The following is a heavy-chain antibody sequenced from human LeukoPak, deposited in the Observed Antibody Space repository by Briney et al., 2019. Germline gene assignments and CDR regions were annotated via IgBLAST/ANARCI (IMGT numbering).Heavy chain of an antibody. Sequence: GGSLRLSCAASGFTVSSNYMSWVRQAPGKGLEWVSVIYSGGSTYYADSVKGRFTISRDNSKNTLYLQMNSLRAEDTAVYYCARERLDGGYSFDYWGQGTLVTVSS. CDR1: GFTVSSNY. J-gene: IGHJ4*02. CDR2: IYSGGST. V-gene: IGHV3-53*01. CDR3: ARERLDGGYSFDY. D-gene: IGHD1-26*01.